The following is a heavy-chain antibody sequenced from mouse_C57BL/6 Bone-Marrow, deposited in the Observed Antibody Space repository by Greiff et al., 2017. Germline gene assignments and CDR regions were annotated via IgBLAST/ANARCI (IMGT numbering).Heavy chain of an antibody. CDR1: GYAFSSSW. CDR2: IYPGDGDT. V-gene: IGHV1-82*01. J-gene: IGHJ2*01. D-gene: IGHD1-1*01. CDR3: ARYPITTVVNYFDY. Sequence: QVQLQQSGPELVKPGASVKISCKASGYAFSSSWMNWVKQRPGKGLEWIGRIYPGDGDTNYNGKFKGKATLTADKSSSTAYMRLSSLTSEDSAVYFCARYPITTVVNYFDYWGQGTTLTVSS.